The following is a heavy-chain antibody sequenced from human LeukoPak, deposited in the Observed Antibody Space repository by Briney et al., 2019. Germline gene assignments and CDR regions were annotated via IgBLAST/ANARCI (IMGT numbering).Heavy chain of an antibody. Sequence: ESLKISCKGSGYSFTSYWIGWVRQMPAKGLEWMGIIYPGDSDTGYSPSFQGQVPISADKSISSAYLQWSSLKASDTAMCYCARKWFGDPRGTNLFDPWGQGTLVSVSS. V-gene: IGHV5-51*01. CDR3: ARKWFGDPRGTNLFDP. CDR1: GYSFTSYW. CDR2: IYPGDSDT. J-gene: IGHJ5*01. D-gene: IGHD3-10*01.